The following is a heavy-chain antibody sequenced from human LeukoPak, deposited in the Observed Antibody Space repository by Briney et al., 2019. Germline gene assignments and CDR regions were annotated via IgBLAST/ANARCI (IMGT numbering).Heavy chain of an antibody. J-gene: IGHJ6*03. CDR2: ISGSGDKT. CDR3: AKDTSAWWYHRAYMNV. Sequence: PGGSLRLSCAASGFTFSEYAMSWVRQAPGGGLEWVSAISGSGDKTFHADSVKGRFTTSRDNSKNTLSLQMSSLRVEDSAVYFCAKDTSAWWYHRAYMNVWGTGTTVTVSS. V-gene: IGHV3-23*01. D-gene: IGHD2-15*01. CDR1: GFTFSEYA.